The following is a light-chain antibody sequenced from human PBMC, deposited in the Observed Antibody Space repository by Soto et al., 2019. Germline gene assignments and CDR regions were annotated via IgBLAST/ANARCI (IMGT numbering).Light chain of an antibody. Sequence: EIVMTQSPATLSVSPGERATLSCRASQSVSRNLAWYQQKPGQAPRLLIYGASTRATGIPARFSGSGSGTEFTLTISSLQSEDFAVDYCQQYNNWPPLAFGGGNKVEIK. CDR1: QSVSRN. CDR3: QQYNNWPPLA. J-gene: IGKJ4*01. CDR2: GAS. V-gene: IGKV3-15*01.